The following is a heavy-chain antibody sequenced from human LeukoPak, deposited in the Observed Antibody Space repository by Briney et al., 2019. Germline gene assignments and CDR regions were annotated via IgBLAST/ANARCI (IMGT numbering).Heavy chain of an antibody. D-gene: IGHD3-22*01. J-gene: IGHJ4*02. CDR1: GYTFTSYG. V-gene: IGHV1-18*01. CDR2: ISGYNGKT. Sequence: GASVKVPCKASGYTFTSYGISWVRQAPGQGLEWMGWISGYNGKTNYAQKLQGRVTMTTDTSTSTAYMELRSLRSDDTAVYYCARVQLTYYYDNSGSLDYWGQGTLVTVSS. CDR3: ARVQLTYYYDNSGSLDY.